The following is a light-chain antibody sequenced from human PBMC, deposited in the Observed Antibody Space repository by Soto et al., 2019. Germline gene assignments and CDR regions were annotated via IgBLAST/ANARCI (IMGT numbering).Light chain of an antibody. CDR2: GNT. Sequence: QSVLTQPPSVSGAPGQRVTISCSGSSSNIGAGYDVHWYQQVSGTAPKLLIYGNTNRPSGVPDRFSGSKSGNSASLAITGLQAEDDADYYCQSSGSSLSDYVFGTGTKLTVL. CDR1: SSNIGAGYD. CDR3: QSSGSSLSDYV. V-gene: IGLV1-40*01. J-gene: IGLJ1*01.